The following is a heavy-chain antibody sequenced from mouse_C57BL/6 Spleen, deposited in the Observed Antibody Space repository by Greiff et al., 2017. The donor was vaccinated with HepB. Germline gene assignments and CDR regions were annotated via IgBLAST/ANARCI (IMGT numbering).Heavy chain of an antibody. CDR1: GYAFSSSW. CDR2: IYPGDGDT. J-gene: IGHJ3*01. V-gene: IGHV1-82*01. Sequence: QVQLQQSGPELVKPGASVKISCKASGYAFSSSWMNWVKQRPGKGLEWIGRIYPGDGDTNYNGKFKGKATLTADKSSSTAYMQLSSLTSEDSAVYFCARWTTAPFAYWGQGTLVTVSA. D-gene: IGHD1-2*01. CDR3: ARWTTAPFAY.